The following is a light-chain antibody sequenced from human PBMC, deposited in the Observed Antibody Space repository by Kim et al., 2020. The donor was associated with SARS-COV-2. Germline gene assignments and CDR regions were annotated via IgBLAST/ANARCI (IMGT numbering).Light chain of an antibody. CDR2: WAS. J-gene: IGKJ3*01. CDR1: QSVLYSSNNMNY. V-gene: IGKV4-1*01. CDR3: QQYYGTPLT. Sequence: DIVMTQSPDSLPVSLGERATINCKSSQSVLYSSNNMNYLAWYQQKPGQPPKLLFYWASTRESGVPDRFSGSGSGTDFTLTISSLQAEDVAVYYCQQYYGTPLTFGPGTKVDIK.